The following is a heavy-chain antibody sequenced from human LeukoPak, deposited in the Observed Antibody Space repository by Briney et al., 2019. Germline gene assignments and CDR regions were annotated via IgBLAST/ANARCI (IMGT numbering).Heavy chain of an antibody. V-gene: IGHV4-59*08. CDR3: ARAVSNYGTYYYYYYYMDV. Sequence: SETLSLTCTVSGGSISSYYWSWIRQPPGKGLEWNGYIYYSGSTNYNPSLKSRVTISVDTSKNQFSLKLSSVTAADTAVYYCARAVSNYGTYYYYYYYMDVWGKGTTVTVSS. CDR2: IYYSGST. CDR1: GGSISSYY. D-gene: IGHD4-11*01. J-gene: IGHJ6*03.